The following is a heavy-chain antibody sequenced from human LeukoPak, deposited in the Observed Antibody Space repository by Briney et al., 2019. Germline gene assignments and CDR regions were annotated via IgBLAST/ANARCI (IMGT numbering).Heavy chain of an antibody. Sequence: PSETLSLTCTVSGGSISSSSYYWGWIRQPPGKGLEWIGSIYYSGSTYHNPSLKSRVTISVDTSKNQFSLKLSSVTAADTAVYYCARSYYFLDYWGQGTLVTVSS. CDR2: IYYSGST. V-gene: IGHV4-39*01. J-gene: IGHJ4*02. CDR3: ARSYYFLDY. D-gene: IGHD2/OR15-2a*01. CDR1: GGSISSSSYY.